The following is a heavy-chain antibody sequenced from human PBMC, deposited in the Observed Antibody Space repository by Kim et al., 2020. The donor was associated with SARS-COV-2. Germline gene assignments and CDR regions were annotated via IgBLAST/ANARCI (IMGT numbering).Heavy chain of an antibody. CDR3: ASGLAVAGTGGFFYYYYGMDV. Sequence: GGSLRLSCAASGFTFSSYSMNWVRQAPGKGLEWVSSISSSSSYIYYADSVKGRFTISRDNAKNSLYLQMNSLRAEDTAVYYCASGLAVAGTGGFFYYYYGMDVWSQGTTVTVSS. D-gene: IGHD6-19*01. CDR1: GFTFSSYS. J-gene: IGHJ6*02. CDR2: ISSSSSYI. V-gene: IGHV3-21*01.